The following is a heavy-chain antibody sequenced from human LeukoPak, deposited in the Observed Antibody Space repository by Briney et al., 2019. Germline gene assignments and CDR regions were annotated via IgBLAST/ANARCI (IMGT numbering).Heavy chain of an antibody. CDR3: ARDLHYYVAMDV. CDR2: IGGSSSSI. V-gene: IGHV3-21*04. J-gene: IGHJ6*02. CDR1: GFTFSTYS. Sequence: GGSLRLSCAASGFTFSTYSMNWVRQAPGKGLEWVSSIGGSSSSIYYADSLKGRFTISRDNAKNSLYLQMNSLRAEDTALYYCARDLHYYVAMDVWGQGTTVTVSS. D-gene: IGHD3-10*02.